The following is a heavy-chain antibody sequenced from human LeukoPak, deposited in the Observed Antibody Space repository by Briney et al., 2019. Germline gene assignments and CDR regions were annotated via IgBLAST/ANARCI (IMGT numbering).Heavy chain of an antibody. Sequence: GSLRLSCAASGFTFSSYAMSWVRQPPGKGLEWIGSIYYSGSTYYNPSLKSRVTISVDTSKNQFSLKLSSVTAADTAVYYCARQGPFSSSWYQGENWFDPWGQGTLVTVSS. CDR3: ARQGPFSSSWYQGENWFDP. V-gene: IGHV4-39*01. CDR1: GFTFSSYA. J-gene: IGHJ5*02. CDR2: IYYSGST. D-gene: IGHD6-13*01.